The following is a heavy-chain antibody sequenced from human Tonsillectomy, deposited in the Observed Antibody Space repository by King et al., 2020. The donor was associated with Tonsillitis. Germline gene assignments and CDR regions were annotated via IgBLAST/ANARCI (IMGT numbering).Heavy chain of an antibody. D-gene: IGHD1-14*01. Sequence: VQLQESGPGLVKPSETLSLTCTVSGGSISSYSWSWIRQPPGKGLEWIGSFSNSGATNYNPSLKSRVTISVDTSKNQFSLNLSSVTAADTAVYYCARPLWNQGGWFGPWGQGTLVTVSS. J-gene: IGHJ5*02. CDR3: ARPLWNQGGWFGP. CDR1: GGSISSYS. CDR2: FSNSGAT. V-gene: IGHV4-59*08.